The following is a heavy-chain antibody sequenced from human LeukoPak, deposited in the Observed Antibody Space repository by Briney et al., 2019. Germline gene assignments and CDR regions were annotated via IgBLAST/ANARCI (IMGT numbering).Heavy chain of an antibody. CDR3: ARGPGYSSGWYYFDY. CDR1: GFTFSSYS. CDR2: ISSSSSYI. V-gene: IGHV3-21*01. D-gene: IGHD6-19*01. J-gene: IGHJ4*02. Sequence: KAGGSLRLSCAASGFTFSSYSMNWVRQAPGKGLEWVSSISSSSSYIYYADSVKGRFTISRDNAKNSLYLQMNSLRAEDTAVYYCARGPGYSSGWYYFDYWGQGTLVTVSS.